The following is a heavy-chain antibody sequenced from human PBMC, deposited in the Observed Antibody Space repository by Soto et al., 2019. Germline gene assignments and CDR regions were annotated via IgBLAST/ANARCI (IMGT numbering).Heavy chain of an antibody. J-gene: IGHJ6*02. CDR3: ARDTIWRAAAGTYYYYGMDV. D-gene: IGHD6-13*01. CDR1: GGTFSSYA. Sequence: QVQLVQSGAEVKKPGSSVKVSCKASGGTFSSYAISWVRQAPGQGLEWMGGIIPIFGTANYAQKFQGRVTITADESTSTAYMELSSLRSEDTAVYYCARDTIWRAAAGTYYYYGMDVWGQGTTVTVSS. V-gene: IGHV1-69*01. CDR2: IIPIFGTA.